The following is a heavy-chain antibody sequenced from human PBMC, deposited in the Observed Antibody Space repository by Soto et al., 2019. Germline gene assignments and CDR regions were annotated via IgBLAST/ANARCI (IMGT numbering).Heavy chain of an antibody. CDR1: GFKFSDSV. Sequence: EVELVESGGGLVQPGDSLKLSCEGSGFKFSDSVVHWVRQASGKGLEWVGRIRGEAKNYATAYGESVKDRFGISRDDSVNTTYLHMSSLKIEDTAVYYCRTLTNASYFWGQGVQVIVSS. V-gene: IGHV3-73*02. J-gene: IGHJ4*02. CDR3: RTLTNASYF. CDR2: IRGEAKNYAT. D-gene: IGHD2-8*01.